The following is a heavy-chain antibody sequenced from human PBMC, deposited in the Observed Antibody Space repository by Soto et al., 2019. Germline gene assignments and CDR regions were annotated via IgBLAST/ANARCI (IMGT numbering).Heavy chain of an antibody. D-gene: IGHD4-17*01. CDR2: MNPDSGKT. CDR3: ARAPDYGDFGRWFDP. V-gene: IGHV1-8*01. J-gene: IGHJ5*02. Sequence: QVQLVQSGAEVRKPGASVKVSCKASGYTFTHFDINWVRQAPGHGLEWMGWMNPDSGKTAYAEKFRGRVTMTRNTSMCTAYMELTSLTSEDTAVCYCARAPDYGDFGRWFDPWGQGTQVIVSS. CDR1: GYTFTHFD.